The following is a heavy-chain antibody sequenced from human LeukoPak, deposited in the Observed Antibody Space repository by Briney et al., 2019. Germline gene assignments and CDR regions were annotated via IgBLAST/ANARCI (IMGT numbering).Heavy chain of an antibody. CDR3: ARDPRNVGLAP. D-gene: IGHD2-15*01. J-gene: IGHJ5*02. V-gene: IGHV3-74*01. CDR2: NNGDGRTT. Sequence: PGGSLRLSCVASGFSLSGYWMYWVRQAPGKGLMYISRNNGDGRTTNYADVVKGRFTMSRDNVKNTLYLQMNSLRVEDTAVYYCARDPRNVGLAPWGQGTLVTVSS. CDR1: GFSLSGYW.